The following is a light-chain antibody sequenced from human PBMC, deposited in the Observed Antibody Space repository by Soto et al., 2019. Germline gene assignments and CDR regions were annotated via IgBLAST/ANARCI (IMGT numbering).Light chain of an antibody. CDR2: EAS. CDR3: QQYNGFWT. CDR1: QSISDL. Sequence: DIQMTQSPSTLSASVGDRVTITCRASQSISDLLAWYQQKPGKAPKLLIYEASKLKSGVPSRFRGSGSGTEYTLTISSLQPDDFASYYCQQYNGFWTFGQGTKVEIK. J-gene: IGKJ1*01. V-gene: IGKV1-5*03.